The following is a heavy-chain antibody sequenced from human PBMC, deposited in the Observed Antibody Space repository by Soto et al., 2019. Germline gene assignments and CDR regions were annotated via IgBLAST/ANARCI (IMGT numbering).Heavy chain of an antibody. CDR1: GGSISSGGYS. V-gene: IGHV4-30-2*01. CDR3: AKYSKNWFAP. J-gene: IGHJ5*02. CDR2: IYHSGST. Sequence: SETLSLTCAVSGGSISSGGYSWSWIRQPPGKGLEWIGYIYHSGSTYYNPSLKSRVTISVDRSKNQFSLKLSSVTAADTAVYYCAKYSKNWFAPWGQGTLVTVSS. D-gene: IGHD5-18*01.